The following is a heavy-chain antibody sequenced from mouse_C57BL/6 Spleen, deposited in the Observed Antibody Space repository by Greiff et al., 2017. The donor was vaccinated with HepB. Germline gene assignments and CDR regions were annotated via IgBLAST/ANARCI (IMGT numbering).Heavy chain of an antibody. D-gene: IGHD3-1*01. CDR3: ASLPQPYYAMDY. CDR1: GFTFTDYY. CDR2: IRNKANGYTT. J-gene: IGHJ4*01. Sequence: EVQVVESGGGLVQPGGSLSLSCAASGFTFTDYYMSWVRQPPGKALEWLGFIRNKANGYTTEYSASVKGRFTISRDNSQSILYLQMNALRAEDSATYYCASLPQPYYAMDYWGQGTSVTVSS. V-gene: IGHV7-3*01.